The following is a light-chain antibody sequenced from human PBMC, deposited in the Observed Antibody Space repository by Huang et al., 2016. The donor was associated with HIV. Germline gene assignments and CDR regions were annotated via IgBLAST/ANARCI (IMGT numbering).Light chain of an antibody. CDR3: QQYNNWPPYT. J-gene: IGKJ2*01. V-gene: IGKV3-15*01. CDR2: GAS. Sequence: EIVMTQSPAPLAVSPGDRATLSCRTSQSVSSNSVLYQQQPGQAPRLLIYGASTRATGSPARFSGSGSGTEFTLTISSLQSEEFAVYYCQQYNNWPPYTFGQGTKLEIK. CDR1: QSVSSN.